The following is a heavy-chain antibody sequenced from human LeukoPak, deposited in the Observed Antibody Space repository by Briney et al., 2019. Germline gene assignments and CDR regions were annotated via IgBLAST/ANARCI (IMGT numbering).Heavy chain of an antibody. J-gene: IGHJ5*02. V-gene: IGHV1-2*02. CDR3: ARERVDIVVVPAATGFDP. D-gene: IGHD2-2*03. Sequence: ASVKVSCKASGYTFTGYYMHWVRQAPGQGLEWMGWINPNSGGTNYAQKFQGRVTMTRDTSISTAYMELSRLRSDDTAVYYCARERVDIVVVPAATGFDPWGQGTLVTVSS. CDR2: INPNSGGT. CDR1: GYTFTGYY.